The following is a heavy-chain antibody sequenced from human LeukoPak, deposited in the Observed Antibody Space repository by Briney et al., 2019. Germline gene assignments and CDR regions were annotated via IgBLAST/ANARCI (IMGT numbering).Heavy chain of an antibody. V-gene: IGHV3-73*01. CDR1: GFTFSGSA. CDR2: IRSKANSYAT. Sequence: QPGGSLKLSCAASGFTFSGSAMHWVRQASGKGLEWVGRIRSKANSYATAYAASVKGRFTIPRDDSKNTAYLQMNSLKTEDTAVYYCTYHSSSWYGVDYWGQGTLVTVSS. CDR3: TYHSSSWYGVDY. J-gene: IGHJ4*02. D-gene: IGHD6-13*01.